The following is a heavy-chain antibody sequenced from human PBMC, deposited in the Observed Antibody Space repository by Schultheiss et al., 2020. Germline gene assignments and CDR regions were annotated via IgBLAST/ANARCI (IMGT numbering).Heavy chain of an antibody. V-gene: IGHV1-2*04. CDR3: ARYCSGGSCYKGFDY. J-gene: IGHJ4*02. D-gene: IGHD2-15*01. CDR1: GYTFTGYY. CDR2: INPNSGGT. Sequence: ASVKVSCKASGYTFTGYYMHWVRQAPGQGLEWMGWINPNSGGTNYEQKFQGWVTMTRDTSISTAYMELSRLRSDDTAVYYCARYCSGGSCYKGFDYWGQGTLVTVSS.